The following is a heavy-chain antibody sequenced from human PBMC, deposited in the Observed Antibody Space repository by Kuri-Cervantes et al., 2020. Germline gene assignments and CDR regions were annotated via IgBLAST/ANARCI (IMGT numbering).Heavy chain of an antibody. V-gene: IGHV4-34*01. CDR2: INHSGST. J-gene: IGHJ4*02. Sequence: ESLKISCAVYGGSFSGYYWSWIRQPPGKGLEWIGEINHSGSTYYNPSLKSRVTISVDTSKNQFSLKLSSVTAADTAVYYCARTRPHVDYWGQGTLVTVSS. CDR1: GGSFSGYY. CDR3: ARTRPHVDY.